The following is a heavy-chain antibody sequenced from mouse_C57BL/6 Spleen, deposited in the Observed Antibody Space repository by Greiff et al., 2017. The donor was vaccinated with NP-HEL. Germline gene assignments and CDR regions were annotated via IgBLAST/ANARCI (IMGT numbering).Heavy chain of an antibody. Sequence: QVQLQQSGPGLVQPSQSLSITCTVSGFSLTSYGVHWVRQSPGKGLEWLGVIWRGGSTDYNAAFISRLSISKDNSKSQVFFKMNSLQADDTAIYYCARDYGSSLDYWGQGTTLTVSS. V-gene: IGHV2-2*01. D-gene: IGHD1-1*01. CDR3: ARDYGSSLDY. CDR1: GFSLTSYG. J-gene: IGHJ2*01. CDR2: IWRGGST.